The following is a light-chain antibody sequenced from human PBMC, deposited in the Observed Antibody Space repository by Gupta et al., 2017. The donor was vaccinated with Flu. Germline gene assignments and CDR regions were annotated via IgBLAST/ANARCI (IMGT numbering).Light chain of an antibody. Sequence: QSALTQPATVSGSPGQSIPIPCPGTSSDVGGYNYVSWYQQHPGKAPKLMIYEVSNRPSGVSNRFSGSKSGNTASLTISGLQAEDEADYYCSSYTSSSTLGFGGGTKLTVL. V-gene: IGLV2-14*01. CDR1: SSDVGGYNY. J-gene: IGLJ3*02. CDR2: EVS. CDR3: SSYTSSSTLG.